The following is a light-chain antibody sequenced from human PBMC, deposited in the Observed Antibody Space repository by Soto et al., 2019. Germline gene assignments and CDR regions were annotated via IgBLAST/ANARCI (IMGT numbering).Light chain of an antibody. V-gene: IGKV3-15*01. CDR3: QHYNYWTYT. CDR1: QSVSAY. CDR2: GAS. J-gene: IGKJ2*01. Sequence: EVVFTQSPASLSLSPGERATLSCRASQSVSAYLAWYPQEAGQAPRLLIFGASSRENGIPARFSGSGSGTECTLTISSLQSEDVAVYYCQHYNYWTYTFGQGTKVDIK.